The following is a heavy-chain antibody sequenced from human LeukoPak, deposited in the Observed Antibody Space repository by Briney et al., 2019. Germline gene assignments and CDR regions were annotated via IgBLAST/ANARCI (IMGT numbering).Heavy chain of an antibody. V-gene: IGHV4-59*08. J-gene: IGHJ4*02. CDR1: GGSIGSYY. Sequence: PSETLSLTCTVSGGSIGSYYWSWIRQPPGKGLEWIGYIYYSGSTNYNPSLKSRVTISVDTSKNQFSLKLSSVTAADTAVYYCARHEATAMVTFDYCGQGTLVTVSS. CDR2: IYYSGST. D-gene: IGHD5-18*01. CDR3: ARHEATAMVTFDY.